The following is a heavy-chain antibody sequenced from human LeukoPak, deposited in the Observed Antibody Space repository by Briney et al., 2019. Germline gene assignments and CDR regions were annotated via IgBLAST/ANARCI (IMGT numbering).Heavy chain of an antibody. CDR3: ARVVVPAAPYYYYYGMDV. CDR1: GYTLTSYG. D-gene: IGHD2-2*01. V-gene: IGHV1-18*01. J-gene: IGHJ6*02. CDR2: ISAYNGNT. Sequence: GASVKVSCKASGYTLTSYGISWVRQAPGQGLEWMGWISAYNGNTNYAQKLQGRVTMTTDTSTSTAYMELRSLRSDDTAVYYCARVVVPAAPYYYYYGMDVWGQGTTVTVSS.